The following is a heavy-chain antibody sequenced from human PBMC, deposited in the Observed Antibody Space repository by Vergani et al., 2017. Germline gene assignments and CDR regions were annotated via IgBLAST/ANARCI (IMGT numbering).Heavy chain of an antibody. CDR1: GASLKSGGYY. Sequence: QVQLQESGPGLVKPSQTLSLTCTVSGASLKSGGYYWNWIRQFPGSGLQWLGYISSSGTTYYNPSLKSRVFISGDTSKNQFSLNLTSVTAADTAVFYCARGPTGTPRAYFQNWGQGILVTVSA. D-gene: IGHD1-1*01. CDR2: ISSSGTT. V-gene: IGHV4-31*03. J-gene: IGHJ1*01. CDR3: ARGPTGTPRAYFQN.